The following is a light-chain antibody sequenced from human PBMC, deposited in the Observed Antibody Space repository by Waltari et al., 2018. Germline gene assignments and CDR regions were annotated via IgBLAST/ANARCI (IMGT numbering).Light chain of an antibody. CDR2: DAS. CDR3: QQRSNWRIT. Sequence: EIVLTQSPATLSLSPGERATLSCRPSQSVSSYLAWYQQKPGQAPRLPIYDASNRATGIPARFSGSGSGTDFTLTISSLEPEDFAVYYCQQRSNWRITFGQGTRLEIK. V-gene: IGKV3-11*01. CDR1: QSVSSY. J-gene: IGKJ5*01.